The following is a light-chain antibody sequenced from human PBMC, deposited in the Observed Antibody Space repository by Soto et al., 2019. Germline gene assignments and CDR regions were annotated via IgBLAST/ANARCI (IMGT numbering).Light chain of an antibody. CDR1: SSNIGADYA. Sequence: QSVLTQPPSVSGAPGQRVTISCTGSSSNIGADYAVHWYQQLPGTAPKLLIYGNSNRPSGVPDRFSGSKSGTSASLAITGLQAEDEAEYYCQYYETSLSAYVFGTGTKVTVL. V-gene: IGLV1-40*01. CDR3: QYYETSLSAYV. J-gene: IGLJ1*01. CDR2: GNS.